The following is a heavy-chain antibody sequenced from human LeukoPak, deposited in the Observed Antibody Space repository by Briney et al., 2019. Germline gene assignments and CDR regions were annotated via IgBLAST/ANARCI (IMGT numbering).Heavy chain of an antibody. J-gene: IGHJ5*02. V-gene: IGHV1-69*04. CDR3: ARCKMATITSWFDP. CDR1: GGTFSSYA. Sequence: SVKVSCKASGGTFSSYAISWVRQAPGQGLEWMGRTIPILGIANYAQKFQGRVTITADKSTSTAYMELSSLRSEDTAVYYCARCKMATITSWFDPWGQGTLVTVSS. CDR2: TIPILGIA. D-gene: IGHD5-24*01.